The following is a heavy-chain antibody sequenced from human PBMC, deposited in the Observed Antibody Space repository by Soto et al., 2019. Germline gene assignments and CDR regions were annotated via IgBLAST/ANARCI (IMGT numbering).Heavy chain of an antibody. J-gene: IGHJ5*02. Sequence: ASVKVSCKASGGTFSSYAISWVRQAPGQGLEWMGGIIPIFGTANYAQKFQGRVTITADESTSTAYMELSSLRSEDTAVYYCARGGIAAAGMPWFDPWGEGTLVTVSS. CDR3: ARGGIAAAGMPWFDP. CDR1: GGTFSSYA. D-gene: IGHD6-13*01. V-gene: IGHV1-69*13. CDR2: IIPIFGTA.